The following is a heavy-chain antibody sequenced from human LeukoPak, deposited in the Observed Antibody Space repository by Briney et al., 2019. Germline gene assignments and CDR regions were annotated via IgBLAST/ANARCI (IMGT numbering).Heavy chain of an antibody. V-gene: IGHV1-69*04. CDR1: GGTFGSYA. CDR3: ARALYDSSGYYYGASDYGMDV. J-gene: IGHJ6*02. Sequence: ASVKVSCKASGGTFGSYAISWVRQAPGQGLEWMGRIIPILGIANYAQKFQGRVTITADKSTSTAYMELSSLRSEDTAVYYCARALYDSSGYYYGASDYGMDVWGQGTTVTVSS. D-gene: IGHD3-22*01. CDR2: IIPILGIA.